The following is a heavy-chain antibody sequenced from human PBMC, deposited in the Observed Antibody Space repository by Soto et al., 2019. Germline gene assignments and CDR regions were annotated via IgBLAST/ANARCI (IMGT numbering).Heavy chain of an antibody. CDR1: GYTFTGYY. CDR2: INPKSGDT. J-gene: IGHJ4*02. CDR3: ARAPGSATAMNY. Sequence: ASVKVSCKASGYTFTGYYIHWVRQAPGQGLECMAWINPKSGDTNYAQWFQGRVTMTRXTXXSXXXMXLXSLRSDXTAVYYCARAPGSATAMNYWGQGTLVTVSS. D-gene: IGHD2-2*01. V-gene: IGHV1-2*02.